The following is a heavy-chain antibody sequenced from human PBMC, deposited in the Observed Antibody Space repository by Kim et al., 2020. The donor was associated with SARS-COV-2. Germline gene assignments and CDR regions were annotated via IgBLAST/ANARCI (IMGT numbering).Heavy chain of an antibody. CDR3: ARDSSSWYWGYYYYGMDV. V-gene: IGHV3-33*01. J-gene: IGHJ6*02. CDR2: IWYDGSKK. D-gene: IGHD6-13*01. CDR1: GFTFSSYG. Sequence: GGSLRLSCGASGFTFSSYGMYWVRQAPGKGLEWVAVIWYDGSKKYYAESVKGRFTISRDNSKNTLYLQMNSLRAEDTAVYYWARDSSSWYWGYYYYGMDVWGQGTTVTVSS.